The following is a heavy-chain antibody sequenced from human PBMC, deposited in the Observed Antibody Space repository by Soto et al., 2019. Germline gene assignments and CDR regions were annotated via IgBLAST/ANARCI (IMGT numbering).Heavy chain of an antibody. D-gene: IGHD1-26*01. CDR2: IIPTFGTA. CDR1: GGTFSSHG. V-gene: IGHV1-69*06. CDR3: ASVRSAQYFDF. Sequence: QVQLVQSGTVVQRRGSSVKVSCQASGGTFSSHGMAWVRQAPGQGLEWMGGIIPTFGTATYAPKFQGRVTITADKSANTAYMELSSLRSEDTAVYYCASVRSAQYFDFWGQGTLITVSS. J-gene: IGHJ4*02.